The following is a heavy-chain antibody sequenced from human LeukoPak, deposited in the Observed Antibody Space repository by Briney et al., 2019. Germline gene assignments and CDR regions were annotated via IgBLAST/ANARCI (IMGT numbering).Heavy chain of an antibody. V-gene: IGHV3-48*01. J-gene: IGHJ4*02. CDR2: IDARSGIT. D-gene: IGHD3-22*01. CDR1: GFTFSSYS. Sequence: PGGSLRLSCAASGFTFSSYSMNWVRQAPGKGLEWVSYIDARSGITYYADSVQGRFTISRDNAQESVFLQMNSLRADDTAVYYCARGGSSGSMIYWGQGTLVTVSS. CDR3: ARGGSSGSMIY.